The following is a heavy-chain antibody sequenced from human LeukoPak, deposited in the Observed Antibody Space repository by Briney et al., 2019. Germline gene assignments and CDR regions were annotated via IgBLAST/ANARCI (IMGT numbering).Heavy chain of an antibody. CDR3: AKQLGYCSDGSCYFPY. V-gene: IGHV3-30-3*02. J-gene: IGHJ4*02. D-gene: IGHD2-15*01. CDR2: ISLDGNNE. Sequence: GGSLRLSCAASGFTFRNYYMHWVRQAPGKGLEWVAVISLDGNNEYYADSVQGRFTISRDNSKSTLCLQMNSLRAEDTAVYYCAKQLGYCSDGSCYFPYWGQGTLVTVSS. CDR1: GFTFRNYY.